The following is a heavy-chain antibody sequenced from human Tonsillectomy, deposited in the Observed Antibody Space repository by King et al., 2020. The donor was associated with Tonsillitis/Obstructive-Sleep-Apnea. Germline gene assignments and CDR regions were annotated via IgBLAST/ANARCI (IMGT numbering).Heavy chain of an antibody. CDR3: EKDKYLLD. CDR1: GFTFSTYS. V-gene: IGHV3-48*02. J-gene: IGHJ4*02. D-gene: IGHD2-2*01. Sequence: VQLVESGGGLVQPGGSLRLSCAASGFTFSTYSMNWVRQAPGKGREGVSDISSISSTIYDADSVKGRFTISGDNAKNSLYLQMNSLRDEDTAVYYCEKDKYLLDWGQGTLVTVSS. CDR2: ISSISSTI.